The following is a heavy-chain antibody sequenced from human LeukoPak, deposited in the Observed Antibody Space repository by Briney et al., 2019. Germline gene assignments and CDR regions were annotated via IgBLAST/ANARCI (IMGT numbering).Heavy chain of an antibody. CDR1: GYTFTSYY. V-gene: IGHV1-46*01. CDR3: ARERGRWPQLNHFDY. CDR2: INPSGGST. Sequence: ASVKVSCKASGYTFTSYYMHWVRQAPGQGLEWMGIINPSGGSTSYAQKFQGRVTMTRDTSTSTVYMELSSLRSEDTAVYYCARERGRWPQLNHFDYWGQGTLVTVSS. D-gene: IGHD5-24*01. J-gene: IGHJ4*02.